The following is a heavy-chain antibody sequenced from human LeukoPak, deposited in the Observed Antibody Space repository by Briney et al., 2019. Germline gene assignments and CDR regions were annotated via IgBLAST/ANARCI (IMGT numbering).Heavy chain of an antibody. CDR3: ARGWDYDSGGRPTAYVY. CDR2: IIPIFGTA. D-gene: IGHD3-22*01. Sequence: SVKVSCKASGGTFRKYAINWVRQAPGPGLEWMGGIIPIFGTANYAQKFQGRVTITADESTSTVYMEMNSLKFEDTAVYYCARGWDYDSGGRPTAYVYWGQGTLITVSS. CDR1: GGTFRKYA. J-gene: IGHJ4*02. V-gene: IGHV1-69*13.